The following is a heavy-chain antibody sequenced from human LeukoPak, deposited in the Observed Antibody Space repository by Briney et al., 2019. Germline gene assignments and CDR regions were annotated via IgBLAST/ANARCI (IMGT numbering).Heavy chain of an antibody. CDR3: TRDGHGDGFMSGYSYFGMDV. CDR1: GFSLSGYW. Sequence: GGSLRLSCAASGFSLSGYWMTWVRQAPGKGLEWVANIKDDGSRKHDVDSARGRFTISRDNAKNSLFLQMNNLRAEDTAVYFCTRDGHGDGFMSGYSYFGMDVWGQGTTVTVSS. V-gene: IGHV3-7*01. J-gene: IGHJ6*02. D-gene: IGHD3-3*01. CDR2: IKDDGSRK.